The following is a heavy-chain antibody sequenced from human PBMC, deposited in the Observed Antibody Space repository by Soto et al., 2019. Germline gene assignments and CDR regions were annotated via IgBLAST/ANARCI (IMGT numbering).Heavy chain of an antibody. CDR3: ARGGGIQVYYYYGMDV. J-gene: IGHJ6*02. V-gene: IGHV1-46*01. CDR1: GYTFTSYG. Sequence: GASVKVSCKASGYTFTSYGISWVRQAPGQGLEWMGIINPSGGSTSYAQKFQGRVTMTRDTSTSTVYMELSSLRSEDTAVYYCARGGGIQVYYYYGMDVWGQGTTVTVSS. D-gene: IGHD5-18*01. CDR2: INPSGGST.